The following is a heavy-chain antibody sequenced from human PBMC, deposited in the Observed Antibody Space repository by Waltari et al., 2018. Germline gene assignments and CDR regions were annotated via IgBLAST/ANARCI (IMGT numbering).Heavy chain of an antibody. D-gene: IGHD6-13*01. J-gene: IGHJ4*02. Sequence: EVQLVESGGGLAQPGGSLRLSCVASGFTFGSYEMNWVRQAPGKGLEWGSYISSSGSSTIYADAARGRFTISRDNAKNSLYLQMNSLIAEDTAVYFCARESGSSWSPLDYWGQGTLVTVSS. CDR3: ARESGSSWSPLDY. CDR1: GFTFGSYE. CDR2: ISSSGSST. V-gene: IGHV3-48*03.